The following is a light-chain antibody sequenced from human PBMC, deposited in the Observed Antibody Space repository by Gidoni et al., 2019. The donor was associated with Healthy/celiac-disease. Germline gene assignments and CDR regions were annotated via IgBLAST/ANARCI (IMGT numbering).Light chain of an antibody. V-gene: IGKV3-11*01. CDR2: DAS. CDR1: QSVSSY. CDR3: QQRSNWPPSST. Sequence: EIVLTQPPATLSLSPGERATLSCRASQSVSSYLAWYQQKPGQAPRLLIYDASNRATGIPARFSGSGSGTDFTLTISSLEPEDFAVYYCQQRSNWPPSSTFGGGTKVEIK. J-gene: IGKJ4*01.